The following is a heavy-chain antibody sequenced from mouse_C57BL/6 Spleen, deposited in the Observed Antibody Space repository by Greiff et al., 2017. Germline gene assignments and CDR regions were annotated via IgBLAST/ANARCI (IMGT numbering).Heavy chain of an antibody. J-gene: IGHJ4*01. Sequence: QVQLQQPGAELVKPGASVKLSCKASGYTFTSYWMQWVKQRPGQGLEWIGEIDPSDSYTNYNQKFKGKATLTVDTSSSTAYMQLSSLTSEDSAVYYCARYPNYYGSRNAMDYWGQGTSVTVSS. CDR1: GYTFTSYW. CDR3: ARYPNYYGSRNAMDY. D-gene: IGHD1-1*01. V-gene: IGHV1-50*01. CDR2: IDPSDSYT.